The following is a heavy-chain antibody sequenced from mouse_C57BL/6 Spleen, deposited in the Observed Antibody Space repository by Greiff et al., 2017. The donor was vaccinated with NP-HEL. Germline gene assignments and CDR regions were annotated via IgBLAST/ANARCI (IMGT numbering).Heavy chain of an antibody. Sequence: QVQLKECGPGILQSSQTLSLTCSFSGFSLSTSGMGVSWIRQPSGKGLEWLAHTYWDDDKRYNPSLKSRLTISKDTSRNQVFLKITSVDNADTATYYCARSYGSSYDCWGQGTTLTVSS. CDR2: TYWDDDK. CDR3: ARSYGSSYDC. J-gene: IGHJ2*01. D-gene: IGHD1-1*01. CDR1: GFSLSTSGMG. V-gene: IGHV8-12*01.